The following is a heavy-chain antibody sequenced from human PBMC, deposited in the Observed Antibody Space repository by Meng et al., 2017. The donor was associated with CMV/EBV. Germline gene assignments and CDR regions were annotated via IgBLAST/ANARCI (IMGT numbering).Heavy chain of an antibody. V-gene: IGHV1-2*02. CDR1: FTGYY. Sequence: FTGYYMHWVRQAPGQGLEWMGWINPNSDGTNYAQKFQGRVTMTRDTSISTAYMELSRLRSDDTAVYYCARDGAPYGIAAAGGLLFDPWGQGTLVTVSS. D-gene: IGHD6-13*01. CDR2: INPNSDGT. J-gene: IGHJ5*02. CDR3: ARDGAPYGIAAAGGLLFDP.